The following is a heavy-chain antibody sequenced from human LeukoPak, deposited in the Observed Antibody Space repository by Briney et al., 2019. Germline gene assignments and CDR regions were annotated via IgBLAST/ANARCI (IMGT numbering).Heavy chain of an antibody. J-gene: IGHJ3*02. V-gene: IGHV1-46*04. D-gene: IGHD6-13*01. CDR2: ISPSGDYT. Sequence: ASVKVSCKASGYTFSSYYMHWVRQAPGQGLEWMGIISPSGDYTRYAQKLQGRVSMTLDTSTSTAYMELSSLRSEDTAVYYCARSPAAAAHGHDAFDIWGQGTMVTVSS. CDR3: ARSPAAAAHGHDAFDI. CDR1: GYTFSSYY.